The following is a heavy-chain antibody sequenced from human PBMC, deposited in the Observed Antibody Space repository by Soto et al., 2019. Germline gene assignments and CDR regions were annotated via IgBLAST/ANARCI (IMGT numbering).Heavy chain of an antibody. D-gene: IGHD3-22*01. CDR1: GFIFSNYG. CDR3: VKAQERSAQYFAVVITAFDF. CDR2: ISHDGNSH. J-gene: IGHJ3*01. V-gene: IGHV3-30*18. Sequence: QVLLVESGGGVVQPGRSLRLSCAASGFIFSNYGIHWVRQAPGKGLEWVAVISHDGNSHHLADSVRGRFTISRDNSKNTVFLHMTSLRREDSAVYHCVKAQERSAQYFAVVITAFDFWGQGTMVTVSS.